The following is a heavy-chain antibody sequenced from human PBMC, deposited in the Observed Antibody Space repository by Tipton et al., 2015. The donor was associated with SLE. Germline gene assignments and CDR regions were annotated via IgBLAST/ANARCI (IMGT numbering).Heavy chain of an antibody. CDR2: ISWSGGVI. V-gene: IGHV3-9*01. Sequence: SLRLSCAASGFTFDDYAMHWVRQAPGKGLEWVACISWSGGVIAYADSVRGRFTISRDNAKNSLYLQMNSLRSEDTAFYYCARGGFYPGSGNQYYFDYWGQGTLVTVSS. CDR3: ARGGFYPGSGNQYYFDY. D-gene: IGHD3-10*01. J-gene: IGHJ4*02. CDR1: GFTFDDYA.